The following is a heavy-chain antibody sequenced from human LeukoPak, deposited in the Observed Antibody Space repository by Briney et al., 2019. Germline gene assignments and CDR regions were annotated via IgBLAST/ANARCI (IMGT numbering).Heavy chain of an antibody. CDR3: ARGYRYYDILTGYYKADAFDI. CDR1: GGSISSYY. V-gene: IGHV4-59*01. CDR2: IYYSGST. Sequence: SETLSLTCTVSGGSISSYYWSWIRQPPGKGLEWIGYIYYSGSTNYNPSLKSRVTISVDTSKNQFSLKLSSVTAADTAVYYCARGYRYYDILTGYYKADAFDIWGQGTMVTVSS. D-gene: IGHD3-9*01. J-gene: IGHJ3*02.